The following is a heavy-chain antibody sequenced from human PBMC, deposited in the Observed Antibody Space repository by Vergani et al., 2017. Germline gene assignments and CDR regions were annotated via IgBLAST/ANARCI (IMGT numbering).Heavy chain of an antibody. V-gene: IGHV1-46*03. Sequence: QVQLVQSGAEVKKPGASVKVSCKASGYTFTSYYMHWVRQAPGQGLEWMGIINPSGGSTSYAQKFQGRVTMTRDTSTSTVYMELSSLRSEDTAVYYCGTGPVRDHYMDVWGKGTTVTVSS. CDR2: INPSGGST. CDR1: GYTFTSYY. CDR3: GTGPVRDHYMDV. D-gene: IGHD3-10*01. J-gene: IGHJ6*03.